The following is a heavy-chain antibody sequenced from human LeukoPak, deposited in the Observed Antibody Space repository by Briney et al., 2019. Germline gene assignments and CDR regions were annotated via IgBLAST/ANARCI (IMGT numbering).Heavy chain of an antibody. J-gene: IGHJ3*01. Sequence: PSETLSLTCSVSGVSIYSSTYYWAWIRQPPGKGLEVIGSFYYNEDTFHNPSLKSRLTISVATSATLFSLRLTSVTAADTATYYCAGQLAAGNDGFDVWGQGTVVTVSS. CDR2: FYYNEDT. CDR3: AGQLAAGNDGFDV. D-gene: IGHD2-15*01. CDR1: GVSIYSSTYY. V-gene: IGHV4-39*01.